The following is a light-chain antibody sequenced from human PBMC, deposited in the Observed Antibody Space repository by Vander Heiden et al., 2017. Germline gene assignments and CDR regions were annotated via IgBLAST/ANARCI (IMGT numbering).Light chain of an antibody. J-gene: IGLJ2*01. V-gene: IGLV3-1*01. CDR1: QLGDKY. CDR3: QAWDSSTAVV. CDR2: QDT. Sequence: SYELTQPPPVSVSPGQTASITCSGDQLGDKYACWYQQKPGHSPVLVIYQDTKRPSGIPERFSGSNSGNTATLTISGTQAMDEADYYCQAWDSSTAVVFGGGTKLTVL.